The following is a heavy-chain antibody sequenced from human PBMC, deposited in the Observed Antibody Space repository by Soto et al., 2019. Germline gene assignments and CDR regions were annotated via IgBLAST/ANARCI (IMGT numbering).Heavy chain of an antibody. CDR3: VRVGTVTFYS. D-gene: IGHD4-17*01. CDR2: IWFDGSQK. J-gene: IGHJ5*01. Sequence: QVQLVESGGRVVQPGRSLRLSCTASGFIFDNHGMHWVRQAPGKGLEWVAVIWFDGSQKYYTDSVKGRFTISRDDSKSTLYLQMNNLTVDDTAMYVCVRVGTVTFYSWGQGTMVTVSS. V-gene: IGHV3-33*01. CDR1: GFIFDNHG.